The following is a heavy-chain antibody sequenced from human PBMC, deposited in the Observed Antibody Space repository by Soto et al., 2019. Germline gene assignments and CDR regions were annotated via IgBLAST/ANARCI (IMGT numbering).Heavy chain of an antibody. J-gene: IGHJ4*02. CDR2: IIPIFGTA. CDR1: GGTFSGYA. Sequence: QVQLVQSGAEVKKPGSSVKVSCRASGGTFSGYAISWGQQAPGQGLEGMGGIIPIFGTANYAQKFQGRVTITADESTSTAYMELSSLRSEDTAVYYGAREGDTVTFDYWGQGTLVTVSS. D-gene: IGHD4-17*01. CDR3: AREGDTVTFDY. V-gene: IGHV1-69*12.